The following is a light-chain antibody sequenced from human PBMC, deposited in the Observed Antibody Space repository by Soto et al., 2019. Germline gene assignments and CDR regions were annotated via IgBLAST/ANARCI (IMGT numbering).Light chain of an antibody. CDR3: NLYTSRDTPYV. CDR1: SSDVGAYDY. CDR2: VVS. Sequence: QSVLTQPASVSGSPGQSITISCTGTSSDVGAYDYVSWYQQHPDKAPKLIIYVVSNRPSGVSNRFSGSKSGNTASLTISGLQAEDEADYYCNLYTSRDTPYVFGTGTKLTVL. J-gene: IGLJ1*01. V-gene: IGLV2-14*01.